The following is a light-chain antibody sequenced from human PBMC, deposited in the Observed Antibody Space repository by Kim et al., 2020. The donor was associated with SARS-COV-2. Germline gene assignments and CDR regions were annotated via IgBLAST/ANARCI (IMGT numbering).Light chain of an antibody. Sequence: RVPRSCSGSTSNIATKTVNWYQQLPGTAPKLLIYRDEQRPSGVPDRFSGSKSGTSASLAISGLQSEDEADYYCAAWDDSLNGRYVFGTGTKVTVL. CDR1: TSNIATKT. CDR2: RDE. CDR3: AAWDDSLNGRYV. V-gene: IGLV1-44*01. J-gene: IGLJ1*01.